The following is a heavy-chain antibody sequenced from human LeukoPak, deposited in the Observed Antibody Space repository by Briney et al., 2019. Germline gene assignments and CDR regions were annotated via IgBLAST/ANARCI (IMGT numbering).Heavy chain of an antibody. CDR1: GYTFTGYY. CDR2: INPNSGGT. J-gene: IGHJ5*02. V-gene: IGHV1-2*02. D-gene: IGHD6-13*01. CDR3: ARGNSSSWGRFDP. Sequence: ASVKVSCKASGYTFTGYYMHWVRQAPGQGLEWMGWINPNSGGTNYAQKFQGRVTMTRDTSISTAYMELSRLRSDDTAVYYCARGNSSSWGRFDPWAREPWSPSPQ.